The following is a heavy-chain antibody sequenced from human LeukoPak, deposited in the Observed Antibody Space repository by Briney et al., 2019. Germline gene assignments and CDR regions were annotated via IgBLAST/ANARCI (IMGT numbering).Heavy chain of an antibody. D-gene: IGHD4-11*01. V-gene: IGHV4-39*01. CDR1: GGSISSSSYY. Sequence: SETLSLTCTVSGGSISSSSYYWGWIRQPPGKGLEWIGSIYYSGSTYYNPSLKSRVTISVDTSKNQFSLKLSSVTAADTAMYYCARHLTVTPDYWGQGTLVTVSS. J-gene: IGHJ4*02. CDR3: ARHLTVTPDY. CDR2: IYYSGST.